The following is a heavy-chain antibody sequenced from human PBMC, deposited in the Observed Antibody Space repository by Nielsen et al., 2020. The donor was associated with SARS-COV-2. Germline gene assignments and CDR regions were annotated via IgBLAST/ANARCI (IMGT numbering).Heavy chain of an antibody. CDR1: GFTFSSYW. D-gene: IGHD4-23*01. J-gene: IGHJ2*01. CDR3: ARGPHDYGVNSYWYFDL. CDR2: IKQDGSEK. Sequence: GESLKISCAASGFTFSSYWMSWVRQAPGKGLEWVANIKQDGSEKYYVDSVKGRFTISRDNAKNSLYLQMNSLRAEDTAVYYCARGPHDYGVNSYWYFDLWGRGTLVTVSS. V-gene: IGHV3-7*03.